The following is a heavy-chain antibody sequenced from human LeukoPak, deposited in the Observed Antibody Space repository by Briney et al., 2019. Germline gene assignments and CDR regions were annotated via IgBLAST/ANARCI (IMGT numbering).Heavy chain of an antibody. Sequence: PGRSLRLSCAASGFTFSSYAMRWVRQAPGKGLEWVAVISYDGSNKYYADSVKGRFTISRDNSKNTLYLQMNSLRAEDTAVYYCAREGGYGGNWDPFDYWGQGTLVTVSS. D-gene: IGHD4-23*01. J-gene: IGHJ4*02. V-gene: IGHV3-30-3*01. CDR1: GFTFSSYA. CDR3: AREGGYGGNWDPFDY. CDR2: ISYDGSNK.